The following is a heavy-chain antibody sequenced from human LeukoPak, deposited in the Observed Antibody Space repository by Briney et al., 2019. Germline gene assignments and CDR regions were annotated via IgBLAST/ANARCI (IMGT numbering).Heavy chain of an antibody. D-gene: IGHD2-2*02. CDR1: GYTFTGYY. CDR2: INPNSGGT. V-gene: IGHV1-2*02. Sequence: ASVKVSCKASGYTFTGYYMHWVRQAPGQGLEWMGWINPNSGGTNYAQKFQGRVTMTRDTSISTAYMELSRLRSDDTAVYYCARDRTAAITNWFVPWGQGTLVTASS. CDR3: ARDRTAAITNWFVP. J-gene: IGHJ5*02.